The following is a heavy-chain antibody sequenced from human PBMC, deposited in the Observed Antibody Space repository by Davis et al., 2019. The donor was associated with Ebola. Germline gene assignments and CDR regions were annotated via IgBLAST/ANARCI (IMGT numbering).Heavy chain of an antibody. CDR2: IKSDGST. D-gene: IGHD1-1*01. CDR3: ARETTGDFDY. Sequence: PGGSLRLSCAVSGFPISNYWTHWVRQATGKGLVWVSRIKSDGSTIYADSVKGRFTISRDNAKNSLYLQMNSLRAEDTAVYYCARETTGDFDYWGQGTLVTVSS. V-gene: IGHV3-74*01. J-gene: IGHJ4*02. CDR1: GFPISNYW.